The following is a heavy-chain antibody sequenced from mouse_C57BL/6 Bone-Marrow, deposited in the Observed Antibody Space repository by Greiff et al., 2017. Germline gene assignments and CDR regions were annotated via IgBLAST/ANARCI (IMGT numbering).Heavy chain of an antibody. CDR3: TTSTYYGTPMDD. Sequence: EVQLQQSGAELVRPGASVKLSCTASGFNIKDDYMHWVKQRPEQGLEWIGWIDPENGDTEYASKFQGKATITADTSSNTAYLQLSSLTSEDTAVYYCTTSTYYGTPMDDWGQGTSVTVSS. J-gene: IGHJ4*01. CDR1: GFNIKDDY. V-gene: IGHV14-4*01. D-gene: IGHD2-10*01. CDR2: IDPENGDT.